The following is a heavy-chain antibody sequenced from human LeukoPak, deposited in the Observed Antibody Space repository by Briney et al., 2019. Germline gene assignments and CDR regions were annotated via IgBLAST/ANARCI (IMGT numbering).Heavy chain of an antibody. J-gene: IGHJ4*02. Sequence: GGSLRLSCAASGFTFSSYAMSWVRQAPGKGLEWVSAISGSGGSTYYADSVKGRFTISRDNSKNTLYLQMNSLRAEDTAVYYCANGNYYDSSGYFVVYPTGRPPFDYWGQGTLVIVSS. CDR1: GFTFSSYA. D-gene: IGHD3-22*01. V-gene: IGHV3-23*01. CDR3: ANGNYYDSSGYFVVYPTGRPPFDY. CDR2: ISGSGGST.